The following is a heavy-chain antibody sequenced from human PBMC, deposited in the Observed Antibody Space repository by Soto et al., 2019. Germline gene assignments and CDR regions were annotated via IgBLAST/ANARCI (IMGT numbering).Heavy chain of an antibody. D-gene: IGHD3-16*02. Sequence: VHLVESGGGGVQTGRSLRLSCAASGFTFSNYAMHWVLQAPGKGLEWLAVISDEGNKEQLADAVKGRFTISRDNSKNTLYLQINSLRDEDTAVYQCVASALSFDYWGQGTLVTVAS. CDR1: GFTFSNYA. J-gene: IGHJ4*02. V-gene: IGHV3-30-3*01. CDR2: ISDEGNKE. CDR3: VASALSFDY.